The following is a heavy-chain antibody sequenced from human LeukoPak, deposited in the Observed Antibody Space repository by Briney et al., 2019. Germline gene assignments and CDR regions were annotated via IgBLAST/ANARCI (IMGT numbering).Heavy chain of an antibody. Sequence: KTSETLSLTCSFSGGSIRDYYWSWIRQPPGKGLEWIGRIYTSGSTNYNPSLKSRVTMSVGTSKNQFSLKLSSVTAADTAVYYCARGITMVRNYFDYWGQGTLVTVSS. CDR2: IYTSGST. J-gene: IGHJ4*02. D-gene: IGHD3-10*01. V-gene: IGHV4-4*07. CDR3: ARGITMVRNYFDY. CDR1: GGSIRDYY.